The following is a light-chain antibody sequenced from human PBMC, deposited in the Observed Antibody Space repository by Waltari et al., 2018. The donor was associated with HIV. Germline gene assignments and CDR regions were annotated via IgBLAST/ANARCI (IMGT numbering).Light chain of an antibody. V-gene: IGLV1-40*01. Sequence: QSVLTQPPSVFGAPGQRVTISCTGNSSNIGAGFDVHWYQQLPETAPKLLIYGDTNRPSGVPDRFSGSKSGTSASLAITGLQAEDEADYYCQSYDSGLSVVFGGGTKLTVL. CDR1: SSNIGAGFD. CDR2: GDT. CDR3: QSYDSGLSVV. J-gene: IGLJ3*02.